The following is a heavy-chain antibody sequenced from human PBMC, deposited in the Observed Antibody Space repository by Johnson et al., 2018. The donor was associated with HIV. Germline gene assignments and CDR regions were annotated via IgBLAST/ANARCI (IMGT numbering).Heavy chain of an antibody. CDR2: ISGSGGST. CDR1: RFTFSSYW. J-gene: IGHJ3*02. CDR3: ARDMMGNSDDAFDI. D-gene: IGHD3-16*01. Sequence: VQLVESGGGLVQPGGSLRLSCAASRFTFSSYWKSWVRQAPGKGLEWVSAISGSGGSTYYADSVKGPFTISRDNSKNTLSLQMNSLRAEDTAVYYCARDMMGNSDDAFDIWGQGTMVIVSS. V-gene: IGHV3-23*04.